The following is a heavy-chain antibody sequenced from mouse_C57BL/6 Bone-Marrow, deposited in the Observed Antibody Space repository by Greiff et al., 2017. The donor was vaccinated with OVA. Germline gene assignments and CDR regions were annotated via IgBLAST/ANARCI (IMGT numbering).Heavy chain of an antibody. D-gene: IGHD1-1*02. CDR3: ARQGRVAPFDY. CDR2: ISSGGSYT. CDR1: GFTFSSYG. V-gene: IGHV5-6*01. Sequence: EVMLVESGGDLVKPGGSLKLSCAASGFTFSSYGMSWVRQTPDKRLEWVATISSGGSYTYYPDSVKGRFTISRDNAKNTLYLQMSSLKSEDTAMYYCARQGRVAPFDYWGQGTTLTVSS. J-gene: IGHJ2*01.